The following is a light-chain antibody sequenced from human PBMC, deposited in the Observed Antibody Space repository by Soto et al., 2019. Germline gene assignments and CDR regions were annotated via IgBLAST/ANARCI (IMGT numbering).Light chain of an antibody. V-gene: IGLV1-44*01. CDR2: SSN. J-gene: IGLJ2*01. CDR3: AATDDSLGGPV. Sequence: QSALTQPPSASGTPGQRVTISCSGSGSNVGSNSVNWYQQLPGTAPKLLIYSSNQRPSGVPDRFSGSKSGTSASLAISGLQSEDEGDYYCAATDDSLGGPVFGGGTKLTVL. CDR1: GSNVGSNS.